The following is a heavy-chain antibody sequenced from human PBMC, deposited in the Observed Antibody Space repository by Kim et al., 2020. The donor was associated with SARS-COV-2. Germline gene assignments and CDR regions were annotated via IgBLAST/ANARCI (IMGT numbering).Heavy chain of an antibody. CDR1: GFRFSYYE. V-gene: IGHV3-48*03. CDR2: IASSGTTT. J-gene: IGHJ6*02. Sequence: GGSLRLSCAASGFRFSYYEMNWVRQAPGMGLEWVSYIASSGTTTYYADSVKGRFTISRDNAKNSLFLQMDSLRAEDTALYYCVREAGYSTTWGYNYGLDVWGQGTTVTVSS. CDR3: VREAGYSTTWGYNYGLDV. D-gene: IGHD6-13*01.